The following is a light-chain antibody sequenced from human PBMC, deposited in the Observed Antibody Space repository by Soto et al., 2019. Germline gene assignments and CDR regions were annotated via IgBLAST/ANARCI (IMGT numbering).Light chain of an antibody. Sequence: QCLLAQPASVSGSPGQSINISCTGTISDVGSYNFVSWYQQYPGKVPKFMIYEGTKRPSGVSNRFSGSKSGNTASLTISGLQAEDEADYYCFSYAGSTYVFGTGTKVTVL. CDR3: FSYAGSTYV. CDR2: EGT. V-gene: IGLV2-23*01. J-gene: IGLJ1*01. CDR1: ISDVGSYNF.